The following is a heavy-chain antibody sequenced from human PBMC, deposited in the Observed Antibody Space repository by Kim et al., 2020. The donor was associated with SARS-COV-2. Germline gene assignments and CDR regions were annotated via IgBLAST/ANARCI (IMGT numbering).Heavy chain of an antibody. CDR1: GYNFDDYW. J-gene: IGHJ3*01. Sequence: GESLKISCQGSGYNFDDYWITWVRQKAGKGPEWMGIVYPGDSDTRLSPSLQGRVTITVDRSSKSTHLHLKSVMASDSATYYCARQAYDEGSGFDSLDFWG. D-gene: IGHD3-3*01. CDR2: VYPGDSDT. CDR3: ARQAYDEGSGFDSLDF. V-gene: IGHV5-51*01.